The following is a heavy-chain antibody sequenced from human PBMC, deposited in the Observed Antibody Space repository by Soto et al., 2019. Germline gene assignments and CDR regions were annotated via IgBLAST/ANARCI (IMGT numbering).Heavy chain of an antibody. V-gene: IGHV4-30-2*01. J-gene: IGHJ5*02. CDR1: GGSISSGGYS. CDR3: ASGYSGGVIVGNWSDP. D-gene: IGHD3-16*02. Sequence: QLQLQESGSGLVKPSQTLSLTCAVSGGSISSGGYSWSWIRQPPGKGLEWIGYIYHSGSTYYNPSPKSPVPISVDRSKNQFSLELSSVTAADTAVYDCASGYSGGVIVGNWSDPWGQGTLVTVSS. CDR2: IYHSGST.